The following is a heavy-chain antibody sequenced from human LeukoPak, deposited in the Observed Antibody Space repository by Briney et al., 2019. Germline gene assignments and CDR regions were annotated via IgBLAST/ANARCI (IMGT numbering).Heavy chain of an antibody. CDR3: ARDSKAIAAAGTGDY. V-gene: IGHV3-30-3*01. Sequence: PGGSLRLSCAASGFTFSSYAMHWVRQAPGKGLEWVAVISYDGSNKYYADSVKGRFTISRDNSKNTLYLQMNSLRAEDTAVYYCARDSKAIAAAGTGDYWGQGTLVTVSS. CDR1: GFTFSSYA. J-gene: IGHJ4*02. D-gene: IGHD6-13*01. CDR2: ISYDGSNK.